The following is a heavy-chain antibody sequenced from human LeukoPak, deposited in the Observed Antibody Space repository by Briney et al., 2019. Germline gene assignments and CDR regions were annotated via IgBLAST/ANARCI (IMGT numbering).Heavy chain of an antibody. CDR3: GRDPGHPNGVGV. CDR2: IWHDGSHK. Sequence: GGSLRLSCAASGFAFNTYAMHWVRQAPGQGLEWVALIWHDGSHKFYSNSVRGQFTISRDDSKNTVYLQLNSVTPEDTAVYYCGRDPGHPNGVGVWGHGTTVTISS. J-gene: IGHJ6*02. V-gene: IGHV3-30*02. CDR1: GFAFNTYA. D-gene: IGHD3-10*01.